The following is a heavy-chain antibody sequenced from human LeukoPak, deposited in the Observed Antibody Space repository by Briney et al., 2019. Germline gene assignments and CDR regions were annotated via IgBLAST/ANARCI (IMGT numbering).Heavy chain of an antibody. CDR2: IRYDGSNK. D-gene: IGHD3-3*01. J-gene: IGHJ4*02. Sequence: GRSLRLSCAASGFTFSDYGMHWVRQAPGKGLEWVAFIRYDGSNKYYADSVKGRFTISRDNSKNTLYLQMNSLRAEDTAVYYCATPVLRFFDGDYWGQGTLVTVSS. V-gene: IGHV3-30*02. CDR3: ATPVLRFFDGDY. CDR1: GFTFSDYG.